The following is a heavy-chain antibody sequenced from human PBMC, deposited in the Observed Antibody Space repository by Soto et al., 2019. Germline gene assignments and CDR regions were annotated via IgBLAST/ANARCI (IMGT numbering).Heavy chain of an antibody. V-gene: IGHV1-18*01. D-gene: IGHD3-10*01. Sequence: ASVKVSCKASGYTFTSYGISWVRQAPGQGLEWMGWISAYNGNTNYAQKLQGRVTMTTDTSTSRAYMELRSLRSDDTAVYYCARDYLPVRYSGYPPFDPWGHGTLVTVSS. CDR2: ISAYNGNT. CDR3: ARDYLPVRYSGYPPFDP. J-gene: IGHJ5*02. CDR1: GYTFTSYG.